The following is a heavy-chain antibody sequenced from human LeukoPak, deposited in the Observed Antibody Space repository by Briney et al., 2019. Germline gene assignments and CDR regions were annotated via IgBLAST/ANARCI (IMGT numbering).Heavy chain of an antibody. Sequence: GESLKISCKGSGYDFSNDWIAWVRQMPGKGLEWMGIIYPADSDTRYSPSSQGQVTISADKSISTAYLQWSSLKASDSATYYCARHPRGPWGQGTLVAVSS. CDR3: ARHPRGP. CDR2: IYPADSDT. D-gene: IGHD3-10*01. J-gene: IGHJ5*02. CDR1: GYDFSNDW. V-gene: IGHV5-51*01.